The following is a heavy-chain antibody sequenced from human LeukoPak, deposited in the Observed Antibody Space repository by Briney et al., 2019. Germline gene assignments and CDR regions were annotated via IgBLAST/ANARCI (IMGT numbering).Heavy chain of an antibody. Sequence: ASVKVSCKAPGYTFTNYGITWVRQAPGQGLEWMGWISSYNGDTDYAQRFQGRVTMTTDTSTTTAYMELRSLTSDDTAVYYCARDQTRFDPWGQGTLVTVSS. CDR2: ISSYNGDT. CDR1: GYTFTNYG. V-gene: IGHV1-18*01. J-gene: IGHJ5*02. CDR3: ARDQTRFDP.